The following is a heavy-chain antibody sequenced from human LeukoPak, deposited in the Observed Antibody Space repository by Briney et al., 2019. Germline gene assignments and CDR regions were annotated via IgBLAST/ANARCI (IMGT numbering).Heavy chain of an antibody. V-gene: IGHV4-4*02. CDR2: IYTSGST. CDR3: ARSLSSGWFPFDY. J-gene: IGHJ4*02. CDR1: GGSISSRNW. Sequence: PSGTLSLTCTVSGGSISSRNWWSWVRQPPGKGLEWIGRIYTSGSTNYNPSLKSRVTMSVDTSKNQFSLKQNSVTAADTAVYYCARSLSSGWFPFDYWGQGTLVTVSS. D-gene: IGHD6-19*01.